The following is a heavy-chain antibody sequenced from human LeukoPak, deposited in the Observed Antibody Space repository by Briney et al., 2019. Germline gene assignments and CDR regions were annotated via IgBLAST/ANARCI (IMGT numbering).Heavy chain of an antibody. CDR1: GGSISSSSYY. Sequence: SETLSLTCTVSGGSISSSSYYWGWIRQPPGKGLEWIGSIYYSGSTYYNPSLKSRATISVDTSKNQFSLKLSSVTAADTAVYYCARGDNIVVVPAASSGVGHWFDPWGQGTLVTVSS. D-gene: IGHD2-2*01. V-gene: IGHV4-39*01. CDR3: ARGDNIVVVPAASSGVGHWFDP. J-gene: IGHJ5*02. CDR2: IYYSGST.